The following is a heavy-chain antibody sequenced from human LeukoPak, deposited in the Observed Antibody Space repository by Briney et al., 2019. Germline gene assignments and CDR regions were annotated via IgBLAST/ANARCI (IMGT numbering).Heavy chain of an antibody. D-gene: IGHD3-10*01. J-gene: IGHJ4*02. V-gene: IGHV4-31*03. CDR2: IYYSGST. Sequence: SQTLSLTCTVSGGSISSGGYYWSWIRQHPGKGLEWIGYIYYSGSTYYNPSLKSRVTISVDTSKNQFSLKLSSVTAADTAVYYCASNYYGSGSLDYWGQGNLVTVSS. CDR1: GGSISSGGYY. CDR3: ASNYYGSGSLDY.